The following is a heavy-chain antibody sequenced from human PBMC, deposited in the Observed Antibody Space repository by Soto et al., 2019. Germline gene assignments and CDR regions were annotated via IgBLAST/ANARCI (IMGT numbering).Heavy chain of an antibody. CDR2: VYPSDSDV. CDR1: GYRFTSSW. J-gene: IGHJ4*02. V-gene: IGHV5-51*01. Sequence: PGESLKISCQGSGYRFTSSWIGWVRQMPGKGLEWLGNVYPSDSDVRYSPSFEGRVTISADNSINTAYLHLLNLKASDTAIYYCTKRATSHFDSWCQATRVTVSS. D-gene: IGHD6-25*01. CDR3: TKRATSHFDS.